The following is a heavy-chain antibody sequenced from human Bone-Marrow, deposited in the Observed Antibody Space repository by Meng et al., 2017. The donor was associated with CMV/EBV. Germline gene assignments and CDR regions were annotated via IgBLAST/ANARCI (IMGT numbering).Heavy chain of an antibody. CDR2: IIPIFGTA. CDR1: GGTFSSYA. Sequence: SVKVSCKASGGTFSSYAISWVRQAPGQGLEWMGGIIPIFGTANYAQKFQGRVTINTDESTSTAYMELRSLRSEDTAVYYCAREGKCEYSYGYYYGMDVWGQGTTVTVSS. CDR3: AREGKCEYSYGYYYGMDV. V-gene: IGHV1-69*05. J-gene: IGHJ6*02. D-gene: IGHD5-18*01.